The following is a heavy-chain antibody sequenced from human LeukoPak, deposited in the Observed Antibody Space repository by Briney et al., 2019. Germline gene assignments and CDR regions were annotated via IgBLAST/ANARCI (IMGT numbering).Heavy chain of an antibody. CDR2: ISGSEGTS. Sequence: PGGSLRLSCAASGFTFNSFAMNWVRQAPGKGLEWVSSISGSEGTSHYADFVKGRFTISRDNSKNTLYLQMNSLRAEDTAAYYCAKSLGVGGYTRYKGFDQWGQGTLVVVSS. CDR3: AKSLGVGGYTRYKGFDQ. V-gene: IGHV3-23*01. J-gene: IGHJ4*02. D-gene: IGHD3-16*02. CDR1: GFTFNSFA.